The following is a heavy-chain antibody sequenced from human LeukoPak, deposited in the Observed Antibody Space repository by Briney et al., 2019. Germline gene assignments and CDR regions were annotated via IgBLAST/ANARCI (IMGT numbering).Heavy chain of an antibody. CDR2: ISIYNGNT. V-gene: IGHV1-18*01. J-gene: IGHJ5*02. D-gene: IGHD5-24*01. CDR3: ARDIERFDP. Sequence: GASVKVSCKASGYTFTNYGISWVRQAPGQGLEWMGWISIYNGNTDYAQKLRGRVTMTTDTSTSTAYMELRSLRSDDTAVYYCARDIERFDPWGQGTLVTASS. CDR1: GYTFTNYG.